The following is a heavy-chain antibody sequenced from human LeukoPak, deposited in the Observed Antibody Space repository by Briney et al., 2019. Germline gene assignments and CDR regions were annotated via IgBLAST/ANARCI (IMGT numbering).Heavy chain of an antibody. D-gene: IGHD1-7*01. Sequence: PSETLSPTCGVYGGSFSGYYWSWIRQPPGKGLEWIGEINHSGSTNYNPSLKSRVTISVDTSKNQFSLKLSSVTAADTAVYYCARANLELRYDYWGQGTLVTVSS. V-gene: IGHV4-34*01. J-gene: IGHJ4*02. CDR3: ARANLELRYDY. CDR2: INHSGST. CDR1: GGSFSGYY.